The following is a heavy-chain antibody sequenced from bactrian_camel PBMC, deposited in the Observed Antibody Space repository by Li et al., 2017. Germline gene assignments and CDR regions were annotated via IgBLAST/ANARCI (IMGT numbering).Heavy chain of an antibody. D-gene: IGHD6*01. CDR2: LYSGNNAT. V-gene: IGHV3-2*01. CDR3: ATFVEWSRNWYTEFGH. CDR1: GVASEGYC. J-gene: IGHJ4*01. Sequence: HVQLVESGGGSVQTGGSLRLSCAISGVASEGYCIGRFRQAPGKEREAVATLYSGNNATYYADSVKDRFTIFRDNAKNTLYLQVNSLKTEDDAVYYCATFVEWSRNWYTEFGHWGQGTQVTVS.